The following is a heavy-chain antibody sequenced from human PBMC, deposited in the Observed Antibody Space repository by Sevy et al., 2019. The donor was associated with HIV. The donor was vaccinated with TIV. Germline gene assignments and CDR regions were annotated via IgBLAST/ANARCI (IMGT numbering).Heavy chain of an antibody. CDR1: GKTLSGLS. CDR2: FDPEDGQR. CDR3: AAPREYSYGNSGYFAY. Sequence: ASVKVSCKVSGKTLSGLSMHWVRQGPGKGLEWVGSFDPEDGQRIYAHTLQGRVTMSEDTSTDTAYMDLSSLRSDDPAVYYCAAPREYSYGNSGYFAYWGQGTLVTVSS. J-gene: IGHJ4*02. V-gene: IGHV1-24*01. D-gene: IGHD3-22*01.